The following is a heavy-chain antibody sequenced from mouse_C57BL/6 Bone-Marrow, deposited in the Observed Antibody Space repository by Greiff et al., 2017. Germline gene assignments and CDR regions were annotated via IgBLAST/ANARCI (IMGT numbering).Heavy chain of an antibody. CDR2: IWSGGST. V-gene: IGHV2-2*01. J-gene: IGHJ4*01. D-gene: IGHD1-1*01. CDR1: GFSLTSYG. CDR3: ARLYYYGSSYHAMDY. Sequence: QVQLQQSGPGLVQPSQSLSITCTVSGFSLTSYGVHWVRQSPGKGLEWLGVIWSGGSTDYNAAFISRLGISKDNSKSQVFFKMHSLQADDTAIYYCARLYYYGSSYHAMDYWGQGTSVTVSS.